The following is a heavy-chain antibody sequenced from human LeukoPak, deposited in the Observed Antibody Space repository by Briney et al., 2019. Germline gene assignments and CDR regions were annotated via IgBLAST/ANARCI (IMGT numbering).Heavy chain of an antibody. V-gene: IGHV3-21*01. Sequence: GGSLRLSCAASGFTFSSYSMNWVRQAPGKGLEWVSSISSSSYIYYADSVKGRFTISRDNAKNSLYLQMNSLRAEDTAVYYCASAAGLSKPFDIWGQGTMVTVSS. CDR1: GFTFSSYS. J-gene: IGHJ3*02. CDR3: ASAAGLSKPFDI. D-gene: IGHD4-11*01. CDR2: ISSSSYI.